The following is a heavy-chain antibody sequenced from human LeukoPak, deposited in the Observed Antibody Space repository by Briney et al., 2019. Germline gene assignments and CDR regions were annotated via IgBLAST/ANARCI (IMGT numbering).Heavy chain of an antibody. CDR3: AKDGGSTWTHYFDY. CDR1: GFSVINNY. Sequence: GGSLRLSCVVSGFSVINNYVSWVRQAPGKGLEWVSAISGSGGSTYYADSVKGRFTISRDNSKNTLYLQMNSLRAEDTAVYYCAKDGGSTWTHYFDYWGQGTLVTVSS. D-gene: IGHD2-2*01. V-gene: IGHV3-23*01. J-gene: IGHJ4*02. CDR2: ISGSGGST.